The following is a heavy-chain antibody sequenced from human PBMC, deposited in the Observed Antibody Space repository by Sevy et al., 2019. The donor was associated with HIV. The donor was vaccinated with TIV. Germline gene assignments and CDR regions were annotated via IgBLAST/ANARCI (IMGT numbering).Heavy chain of an antibody. Sequence: GGSLRLSCAASGFSISSHYMSWVRQAPGKGLEWVSVIYIGGSTDFANSVKGRFTLSRDNSKNTLYLEMNSLTAEDTAVDYCARPVYNWNDGDVFDLWGQGTVVTVSS. CDR1: GFSISSHY. D-gene: IGHD1-1*01. CDR3: ARPVYNWNDGDVFDL. V-gene: IGHV3-66*02. CDR2: IYIGGST. J-gene: IGHJ3*01.